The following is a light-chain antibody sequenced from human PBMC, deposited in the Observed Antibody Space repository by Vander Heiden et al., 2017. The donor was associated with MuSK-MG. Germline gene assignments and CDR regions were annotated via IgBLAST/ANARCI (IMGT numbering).Light chain of an antibody. CDR3: RQALQTPRT. Sequence: DIVMTQSPLSLPVSAGEPASISCRSSQSLLHSNGFNYLDWYLQKPGQSPQLLIYLGSNRASGVPDTFSGSGSGTDFTLKIIRVEAEDVWVYYCRQALQTPRTFGQGTKVEIK. CDR2: LGS. V-gene: IGKV2-28*01. CDR1: QSLLHSNGFNY. J-gene: IGKJ2*02.